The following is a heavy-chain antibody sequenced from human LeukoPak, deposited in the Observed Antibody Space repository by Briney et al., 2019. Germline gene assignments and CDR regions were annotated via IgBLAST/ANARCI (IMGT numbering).Heavy chain of an antibody. Sequence: SQTLSLTCAISGDSLSSNSAAWNWIRQSPSRDLEWLGRTYYRSKWYNDYAVSVKSRITINPDTSKNQFSLQLNSVTPDDTAVYYCAREGLLWFGELFFHGRTADYYYGMDVWGQGTTVTVSS. CDR2: TYYRSKWYN. V-gene: IGHV6-1*01. CDR3: AREGLLWFGELFFHGRTADYYYGMDV. D-gene: IGHD3-10*01. CDR1: GDSLSSNSAA. J-gene: IGHJ6*02.